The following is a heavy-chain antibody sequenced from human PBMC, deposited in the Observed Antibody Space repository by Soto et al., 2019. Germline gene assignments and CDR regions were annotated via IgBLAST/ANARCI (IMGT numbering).Heavy chain of an antibody. CDR2: MYTSGST. CDR3: ARDGYASGWSSYAFDI. D-gene: IGHD6-19*01. J-gene: IGHJ3*02. CDR1: GGSINTYF. V-gene: IGHV4-4*07. Sequence: QSLTCTVSGGSINTYFWSWIRQPAGKGLEWIGRMYTSGSTNYNPSLKSRVTMSVDTSKNQFSLKLNSLTAADTAVYYCARDGYASGWSSYAFDIWGQGTMVTVSS.